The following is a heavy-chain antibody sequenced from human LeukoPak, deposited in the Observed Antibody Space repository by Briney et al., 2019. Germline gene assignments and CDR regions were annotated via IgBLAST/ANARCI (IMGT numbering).Heavy chain of an antibody. CDR1: GYSISSDYY. D-gene: IGHD6-6*01. CDR2: AYHTGST. J-gene: IGHJ4*02. V-gene: IGHV4-38-2*01. Sequence: PSETLSLTCVVSGYSISSDYYWGWIRPPPGKGLEWFGSAYHTGSTYYNPSLKSRVTISLDTSKNQFSLRLNSVTAADTAIYYCATGVGRGSSSFVPFDYRGRGMLVTVSS. CDR3: ATGVGRGSSSFVPFDY.